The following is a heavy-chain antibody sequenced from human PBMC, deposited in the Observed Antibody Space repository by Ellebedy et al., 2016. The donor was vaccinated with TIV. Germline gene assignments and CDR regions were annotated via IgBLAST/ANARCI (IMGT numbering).Heavy chain of an antibody. CDR3: VRDEPTNGWYDH. Sequence: MPSETLSLTCTVSGGSISSDNYYWGWIRQPPGKGLQSIASIDYSGRSYYTPSLKSRVSMSVDTSKNQFSLSLTSVTAADTAVYYSVRDEPTNGWYDHWGQGTLVTVSS. J-gene: IGHJ5*02. D-gene: IGHD2-8*01. CDR2: IDYSGRS. V-gene: IGHV4-39*07. CDR1: GGSISSDNYY.